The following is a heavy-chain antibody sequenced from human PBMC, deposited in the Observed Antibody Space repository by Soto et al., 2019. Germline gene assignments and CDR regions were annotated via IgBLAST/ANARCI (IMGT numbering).Heavy chain of an antibody. CDR2: MYPDDSDI. CDR1: GYGFTNYW. CDR3: ATAYVYDFENSNYYRDAFDI. J-gene: IGHJ3*02. D-gene: IGHD3-22*01. Sequence: PGAPLTVCCRVSGYGFTNYWIGWVRQLPGKGLEWMAIMYPDDSDIRYSPSFEAHVTISADKSTSTAFLQWSSLKASDTAMYYCATAYVYDFENSNYYRDAFDIWGQGPLVTVSS. V-gene: IGHV5-51*01.